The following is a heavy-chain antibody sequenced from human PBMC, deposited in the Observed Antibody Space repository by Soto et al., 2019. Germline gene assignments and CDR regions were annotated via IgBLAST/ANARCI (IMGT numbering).Heavy chain of an antibody. V-gene: IGHV4-59*01. Sequence: SETLSLTCTVSGGSISNYYWSWIRQSPGKGLEWIGYIYYSGGNLYNPSLKSRVTMSVDTSKNQFSLKLSSVTTADTAVYYCARLGGFHQFLDSWGQGSLVIVSS. CDR1: GGSISNYY. CDR3: ARLGGFHQFLDS. J-gene: IGHJ5*01. CDR2: IYYSGGN. D-gene: IGHD5-12*01.